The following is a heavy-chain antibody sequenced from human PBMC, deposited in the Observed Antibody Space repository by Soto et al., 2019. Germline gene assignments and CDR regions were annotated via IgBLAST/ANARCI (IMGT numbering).Heavy chain of an antibody. Sequence: PGGSLRLSCAASGFTFDDYAMHWVRQAPGKGLEWVSGISWNSGSVGYADSVKGRFTISRDNAKNSLYLQMNSLRAEDTALYYCAKAKNHGGEYYYYGMDVWGQGTTVTVSS. V-gene: IGHV3-9*01. CDR3: AKAKNHGGEYYYYGMDV. CDR1: GFTFDDYA. CDR2: ISWNSGSV. J-gene: IGHJ6*02. D-gene: IGHD2-21*01.